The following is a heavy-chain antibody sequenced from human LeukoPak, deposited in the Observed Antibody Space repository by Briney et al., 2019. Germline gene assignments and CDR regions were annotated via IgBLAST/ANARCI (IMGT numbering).Heavy chain of an antibody. CDR3: ARGDRAAEEEEGHYFDY. J-gene: IGHJ4*02. CDR1: GGSISSGGYY. V-gene: IGHV4-31*03. CDR2: IYYSGST. Sequence: SQTLSLTCTFSGGSISSGGYYWSWIRQHPGKGLEWIGYIYYSGSTYYNPSLKSRVTISVDTSKNQFSLKLSSVTAADTAVYYCARGDRAAEEEEGHYFDYWGQGTLVTVSS. D-gene: IGHD6-13*01.